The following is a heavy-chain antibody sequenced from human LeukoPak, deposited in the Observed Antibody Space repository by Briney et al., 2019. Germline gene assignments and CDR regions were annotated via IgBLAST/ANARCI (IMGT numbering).Heavy chain of an antibody. CDR2: ISSSSSYI. J-gene: IGHJ2*01. CDR1: GFTFSSYS. D-gene: IGHD3-10*01. CDR3: TKDFRFLEWFGTGHFEL. V-gene: IGHV3-21*04. Sequence: GGSLRLSCAASGFTFSSYSMNWVRQAPGKGLEWVSSISSSSSYIYYADSVKGRFTISRDNAKNSLFLHMRSLTSEDTAFYYCTKDFRFLEWFGTGHFELWGRGTLVTVSS.